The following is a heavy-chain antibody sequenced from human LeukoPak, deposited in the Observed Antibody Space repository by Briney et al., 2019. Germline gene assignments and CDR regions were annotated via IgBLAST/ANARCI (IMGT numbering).Heavy chain of an antibody. V-gene: IGHV3-30*02. J-gene: IGHJ4*02. CDR2: IRYDGSKK. CDR1: GFTFSSYG. Sequence: GGSLRLSCAASGFTFSSYGMHWVRQAPGKGLEWVAFIRYDGSKKFYAESVKGRFTISRDNSKNTLYLQMNSLRAEDTAVYYCAKENVFGYYYGLGEDRGFDYWGQGTLVTVSS. D-gene: IGHD3-10*01. CDR3: AKENVFGYYYGLGEDRGFDY.